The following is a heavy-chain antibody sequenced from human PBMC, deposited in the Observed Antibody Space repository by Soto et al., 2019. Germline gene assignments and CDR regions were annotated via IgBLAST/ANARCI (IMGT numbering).Heavy chain of an antibody. Sequence: EVQLLESGGGLVQPGGSLRLSCAASGFTFSSYAMSWVRQAPGKGLEWVSAISGSGGSTYYADSVKGRFTISRDNSKNTLYLQMNSLRAEDTAVYYCAARIAARFAFLNGQQNFDYWGQGTLVTVSS. CDR1: GFTFSSYA. V-gene: IGHV3-23*01. CDR3: AARIAARFAFLNGQQNFDY. J-gene: IGHJ4*02. CDR2: ISGSGGST. D-gene: IGHD6-6*01.